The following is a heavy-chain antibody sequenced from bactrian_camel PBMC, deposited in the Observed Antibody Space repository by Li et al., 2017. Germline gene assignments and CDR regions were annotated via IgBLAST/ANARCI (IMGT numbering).Heavy chain of an antibody. CDR1: GSGYISGTAC. V-gene: IGHV3S54*01. J-gene: IGHJ4*01. CDR3: AIAEQGATTMRHQ. D-gene: IGHD1*01. CDR2: IAPATGTT. Sequence: HVQLVESGGGSVNAGGSLTLSCAASGSGYISGTACMGWFRQVTGKEREGVAAIAPATGTTFYSDSVKGRFTISRDNAKNTLYLQMNSLQTKDTATYYCAIAEQGATTMRHQRGQGTQVTVS.